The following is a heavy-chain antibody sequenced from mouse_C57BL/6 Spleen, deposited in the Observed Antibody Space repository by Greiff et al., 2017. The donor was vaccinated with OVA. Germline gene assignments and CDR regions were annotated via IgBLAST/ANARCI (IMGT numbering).Heavy chain of an antibody. CDR2: IDPSDSYT. J-gene: IGHJ2*01. D-gene: IGHD2-5*01. V-gene: IGHV1-50*01. Sequence: QVQLQQPGAELVKPGASVKLSCKASGYTFTSYWMQWVKQRPGQGLEWIGEIDPSDSYTNYNQKFKGKATLTVDTSSSTAYMQLSSLTSEDSAVYYCAREAYYSNYDWGQGTTLTVSS. CDR3: AREAYYSNYD. CDR1: GYTFTSYW.